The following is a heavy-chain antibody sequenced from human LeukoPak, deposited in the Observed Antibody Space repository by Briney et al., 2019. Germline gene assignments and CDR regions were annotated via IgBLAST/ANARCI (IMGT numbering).Heavy chain of an antibody. CDR2: INGSASST. D-gene: IGHD2-15*01. V-gene: IGHV3-23*01. CDR1: GFTFTNYA. J-gene: IGHJ4*02. Sequence: GGSLRLSCATSGFTFTNYAMSWVRQAPGKGLEWVSAINGSASSTYYADSAKGRFTISRDNSRNTVDLQMNILRPEDAAVYYCAKAPVTTCRGAFCYPFDYWGLGTLVTVSS. CDR3: AKAPVTTCRGAFCYPFDY.